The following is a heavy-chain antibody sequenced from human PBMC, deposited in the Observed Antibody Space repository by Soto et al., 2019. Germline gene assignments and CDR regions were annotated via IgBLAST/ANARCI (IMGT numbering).Heavy chain of an antibody. CDR3: ARGGQAAGTRPFDY. D-gene: IGHD6-13*01. V-gene: IGHV4-31*03. Sequence: QVQLQESGPGLVKPSQTLSLTCTVSGGSISSGGYYWSWIRQHPGKGLEWIGYIYYSGSTYYNPSLRSRVTISVDTSKNQFSLKLSSVTAADTAVYYCARGGQAAGTRPFDYWGQGTLVTVSS. J-gene: IGHJ4*02. CDR1: GGSISSGGYY. CDR2: IYYSGST.